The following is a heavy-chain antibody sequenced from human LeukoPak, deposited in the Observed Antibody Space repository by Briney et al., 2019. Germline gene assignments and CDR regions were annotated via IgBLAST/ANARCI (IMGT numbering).Heavy chain of an antibody. D-gene: IGHD6-19*01. V-gene: IGHV4-39*01. CDR2: IYYSGGT. Sequence: SETLSLTCTVSGGSISSLSYYWGWIRQPPGMGLEWIGNIYYSGGTYYNPSLKSRITISVDTSQNQFSLKLNSVTAADTAVYYCARRSSGGGLFDYWGQGTLVTVSS. CDR3: ARRSSGGGLFDY. J-gene: IGHJ4*02. CDR1: GGSISSLSYY.